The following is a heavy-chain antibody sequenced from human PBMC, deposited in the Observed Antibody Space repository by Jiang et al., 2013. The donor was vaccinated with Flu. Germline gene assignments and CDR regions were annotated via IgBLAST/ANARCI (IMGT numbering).Heavy chain of an antibody. CDR3: ASSLSSSSNYYYYYMDV. D-gene: IGHD6-6*01. Sequence: WMGRIDPSDSYAKYSPSFQGHVIISADKSISTAYLQWSSLKASDTAMYYCASSLSSSSNYYYYYMDVWGKGTTVTVSS. J-gene: IGHJ6*03. V-gene: IGHV5-10-1*01. CDR2: IDPSDSYA.